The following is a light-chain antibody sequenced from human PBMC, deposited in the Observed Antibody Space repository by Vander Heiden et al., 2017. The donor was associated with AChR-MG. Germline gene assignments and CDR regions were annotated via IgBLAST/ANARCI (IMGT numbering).Light chain of an antibody. CDR3: QQDDSSRT. J-gene: IGKJ1*01. CDR1: QSVSSSS. CDR2: GAS. Sequence: EIVLTQSPGTLSLSPGERATLSCRASQSVSSSSLAWYQQKPGQAPRLLIYGASSRATGIPDRFSGSGSGTDFTLTISRLEPEDFAVYYCQQDDSSRTFGQGTKVEIK. V-gene: IGKV3-20*01.